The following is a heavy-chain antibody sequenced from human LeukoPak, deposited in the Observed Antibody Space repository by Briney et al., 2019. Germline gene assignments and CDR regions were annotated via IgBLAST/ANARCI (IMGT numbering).Heavy chain of an antibody. V-gene: IGHV3-23*01. CDR1: GFTFSSYA. CDR2: ISGSGGST. J-gene: IGHJ6*03. CDR3: AKDGITIFGVVIIGYMDV. D-gene: IGHD3-3*01. Sequence: GGSLRLSCAASGFTFSSYAMSWVRQAPGKGLEWVSAISGSGGSTYYADSVKGRFTISRDNSKNTLHLQMNSLRAEDTAVYYCAKDGITIFGVVIIGYMDVWGKGTTVTVSS.